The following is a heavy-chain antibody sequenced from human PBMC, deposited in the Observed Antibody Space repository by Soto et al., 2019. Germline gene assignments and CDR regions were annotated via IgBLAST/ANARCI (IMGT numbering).Heavy chain of an antibody. V-gene: IGHV1-69*02. J-gene: IGHJ6*02. CDR1: GGTFSSYT. CDR2: IIPILGIA. D-gene: IGHD3-22*01. Sequence: QVQLVQSGAEVKKPGSSVKVSCKASGGTFSSYTISWVRQAPGQGLEWMGRIIPILGIANYAQKFQGRVTITADKSTSTAYMELSSLRSEDTAVYYCAARGDNDSSGYPLFGYYYGMDVWGQGTTVTVSS. CDR3: AARGDNDSSGYPLFGYYYGMDV.